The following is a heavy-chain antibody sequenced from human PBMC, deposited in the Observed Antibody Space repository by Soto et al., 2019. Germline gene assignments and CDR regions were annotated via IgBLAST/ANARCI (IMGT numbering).Heavy chain of an antibody. CDR3: AGCKGRCYYYYYYGMDV. Sequence: EVQLVESGGGLVQPGGSLRLSCEASGFTFSSYSMNWVRQAPGKGLEWVSYISSSSSTIYYADSVKGRFTISRDNAKNSMYRQMTSMRDEKTAGYYCAGCKGRCYYYYYYGMDVWGQGTTVTVSS. J-gene: IGHJ6*02. CDR1: GFTFSSYS. V-gene: IGHV3-48*02. CDR2: ISSSSSTI. D-gene: IGHD2-15*01.